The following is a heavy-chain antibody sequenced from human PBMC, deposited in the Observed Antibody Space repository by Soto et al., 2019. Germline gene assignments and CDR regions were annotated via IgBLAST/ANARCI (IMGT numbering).Heavy chain of an antibody. CDR2: ICYDGNNK. CDR1: GFTFSNYG. V-gene: IGHV3-33*01. CDR3: ARGLHSLFDY. Sequence: QVQLVESGGGVVQPGGSLRLSCAASGFTFSNYGMHWVRQAPGKGLEWVAVICYDGNNKYYADSVKGRFTISRDNSNNTLYVQMTRLRAEDTAVYYCARGLHSLFDYWGQGPLVTVSS. J-gene: IGHJ4*02. D-gene: IGHD2-21*01.